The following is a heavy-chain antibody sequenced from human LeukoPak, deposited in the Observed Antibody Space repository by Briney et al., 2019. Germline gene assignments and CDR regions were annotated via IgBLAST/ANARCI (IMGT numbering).Heavy chain of an antibody. D-gene: IGHD2-15*01. J-gene: IGHJ4*02. CDR1: GFTFSDYY. CDR2: ISSSGSTI. CDR3: AREEYQVLLD. V-gene: IGHV3-11*04. Sequence: GGSLRLSRAASGFTFSDYYMSWIRQAPGKGLEWVSYISSSGSTIYYADSMKGRFTISRDNAKNPLYLQMNSLRVGDTAIYYCAREEYQVLLDWGQGILVTVAS.